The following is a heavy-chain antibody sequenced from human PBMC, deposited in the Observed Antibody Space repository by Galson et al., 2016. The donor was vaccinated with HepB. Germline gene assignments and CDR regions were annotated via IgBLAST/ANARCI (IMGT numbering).Heavy chain of an antibody. CDR2: ISAYNGNT. CDR3: ARASTSWINWFDP. Sequence: SVKVSCKASGYTFTSHDISWVRQAPGQGLEWMGWISAYNGNTNYAQKLQGRVTMTTDKSTSTAYMELRSLGSDDTAVYYCARASTSWINWFDPWGQGTLVTVSS. J-gene: IGHJ5*02. V-gene: IGHV1-18*01. CDR1: GYTFTSHD. D-gene: IGHD2-2*01.